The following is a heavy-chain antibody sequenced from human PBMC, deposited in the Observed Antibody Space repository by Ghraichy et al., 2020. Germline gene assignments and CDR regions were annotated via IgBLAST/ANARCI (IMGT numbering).Heavy chain of an antibody. D-gene: IGHD2-8*02. CDR1: GFTVSGNS. J-gene: IGHJ4*02. V-gene: IGHV3-53*01. Sequence: GGSLRLSCAASGFTVSGNSMTWVRQAPGKGLEWVSVIYSDGNTYYADSVEGRFTISRDNSKNTLYLLMNSLRAEDTAVYYCATLVDHWGQGTLVTVSS. CDR2: IYSDGNT. CDR3: ATLVDH.